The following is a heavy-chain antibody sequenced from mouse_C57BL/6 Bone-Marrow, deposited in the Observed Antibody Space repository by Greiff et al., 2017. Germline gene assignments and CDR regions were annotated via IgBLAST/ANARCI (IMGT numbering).Heavy chain of an antibody. CDR2: IWAGGGT. CDR1: GFSLTSYA. Sequence: QVQLKESGPGLVAPSQSLSITCTVSGFSLTSYAISWVRQPPGKGLEWLGVIWAGGGTNYNSALKSRLSISKDNSKSQVFLKMNSLQTDDTARYYCDRNSDLSYQGMDDWGQGTSVTVSS. J-gene: IGHJ4*01. D-gene: IGHD1-1*01. V-gene: IGHV2-9-1*01. CDR3: DRNSDLSYQGMDD.